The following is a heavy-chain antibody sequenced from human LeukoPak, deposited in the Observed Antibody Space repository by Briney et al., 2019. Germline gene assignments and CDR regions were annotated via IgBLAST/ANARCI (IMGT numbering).Heavy chain of an antibody. Sequence: PGGSLRLSCAASGSTFSSYGMHWVRQAPGKGLEWAAVIWYDGSNKYYADSVKGRFTISRDNSKNTLYLQMNSLRAEDTAVYYCARDVQQQLVYDYWGQGTLVTVSS. CDR2: IWYDGSNK. D-gene: IGHD6-13*01. CDR1: GSTFSSYG. V-gene: IGHV3-33*01. J-gene: IGHJ4*02. CDR3: ARDVQQQLVYDY.